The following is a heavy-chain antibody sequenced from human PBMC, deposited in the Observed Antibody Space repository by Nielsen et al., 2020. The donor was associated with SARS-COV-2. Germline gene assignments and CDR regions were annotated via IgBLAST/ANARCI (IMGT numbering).Heavy chain of an antibody. CDR2: VYYTGLT. V-gene: IGHV4-39*01. CDR1: GGSITASNYY. CDR3: ARGPTVQPFHH. J-gene: IGHJ1*01. D-gene: IGHD4-17*01. Sequence: SETLSLTCTVSGGSITASNYYWGWIRQPPGKGLEWIGSVYYTGLTYYDPSLKSRVTISADSSKNQLSLKLNSVTAADTAVYFSARGPTVQPFHHWGQGTLVSVSS.